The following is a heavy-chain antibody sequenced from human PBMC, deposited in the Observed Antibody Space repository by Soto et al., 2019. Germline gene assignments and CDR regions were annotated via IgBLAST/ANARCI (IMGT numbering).Heavy chain of an antibody. Sequence: QVQLVQSGAEVKKPGSSVKVSCKASGGTFSSYAISWVRQAPGQGLEWMGGIIPIFGTANYAQKFQGRVTITADESTSRAYMELSRVRSEDTAVYYCARGGQWLVLDYYYGMDVWGQGTTVTVSS. J-gene: IGHJ6*02. CDR3: ARGGQWLVLDYYYGMDV. CDR1: GGTFSSYA. V-gene: IGHV1-69*01. D-gene: IGHD6-19*01. CDR2: IIPIFGTA.